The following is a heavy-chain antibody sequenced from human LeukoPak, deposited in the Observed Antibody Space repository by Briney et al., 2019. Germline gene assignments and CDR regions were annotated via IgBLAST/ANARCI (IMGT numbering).Heavy chain of an antibody. V-gene: IGHV3-23*01. J-gene: IGHJ4*02. CDR3: AKGLERESRLDS. CDR2: ISNSGGST. D-gene: IGHD1-1*01. Sequence: PGGSLRLSCAASGFTFSSYGMSWVRQAPGKGLEWVSGISNSGGSTYYADSVKGRFTISRDNSKNTLYLQMNSLRAEDTALYYCAKGLERESRLDSWGQGTLVTVSS. CDR1: GFTFSSYG.